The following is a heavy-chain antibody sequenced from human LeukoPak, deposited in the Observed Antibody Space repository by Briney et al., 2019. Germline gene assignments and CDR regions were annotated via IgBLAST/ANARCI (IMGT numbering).Heavy chain of an antibody. CDR1: GYTFTSYY. J-gene: IGHJ4*02. V-gene: IGHV1-18*04. Sequence: GASVKVSCKASGYTFTSYYMHWVRQAPGQGLEWMGWISAYNGNTNYAQKLQGRVTMTTDTSTSTAYMELRSLRSDDTAVYYCARTRPRSGYYVWGQGTLVTVSS. D-gene: IGHD3-22*01. CDR2: ISAYNGNT. CDR3: ARTRPRSGYYV.